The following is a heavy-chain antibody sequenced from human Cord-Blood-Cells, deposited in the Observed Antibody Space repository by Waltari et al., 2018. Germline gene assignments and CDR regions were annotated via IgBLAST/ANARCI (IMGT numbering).Heavy chain of an antibody. V-gene: IGHV4-59*01. J-gene: IGHJ3*02. D-gene: IGHD1-26*01. CDR2: IYYSGST. CDR3: ARDFQRYGIVGATGAFDI. Sequence: QVQLQESGPGLVKPSETLSLTCTVSGGSISSYYWSWIRQPPGKGLEWIGYIYYSGSTNYNPSLKSRVTISVDTSKNQFSLKLSSVPAADTAVYYCARDFQRYGIVGATGAFDIWGQGTMVTVSS. CDR1: GGSISSYY.